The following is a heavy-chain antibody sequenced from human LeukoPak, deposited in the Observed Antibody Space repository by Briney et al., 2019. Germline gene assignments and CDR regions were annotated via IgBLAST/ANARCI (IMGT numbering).Heavy chain of an antibody. CDR3: ARCERKWSDDLPDI. J-gene: IGHJ3*02. Sequence: SETLSLTCTVSGGSISSYYWSWIRQPPGKGLGWIGYIYYSGSTNYNPSPKSRVTISVDTSKNQFSLKLRSVAVADTPVCYCARCERKWSDDLPDIWGQGTMVTVSS. CDR2: IYYSGST. V-gene: IGHV4-59*01. D-gene: IGHD1-1*01. CDR1: GGSISSYY.